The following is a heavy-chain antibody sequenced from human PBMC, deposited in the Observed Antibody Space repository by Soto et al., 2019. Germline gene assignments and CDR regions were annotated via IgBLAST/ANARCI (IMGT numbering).Heavy chain of an antibody. CDR2: IIPIFGTA. D-gene: IGHD5-18*01. Sequence: GASVKVSCKASGGTFSSYAISWVRQAPGQGLEWMGGIIPIFGTANYAQKFQGRVTITADESTSTAYMELSSLRSEDTATYYCARDPDGGYTSGGLDYWGQGTQVTVSS. CDR3: ARDPDGGYTSGGLDY. J-gene: IGHJ4*02. V-gene: IGHV1-69*13. CDR1: GGTFSSYA.